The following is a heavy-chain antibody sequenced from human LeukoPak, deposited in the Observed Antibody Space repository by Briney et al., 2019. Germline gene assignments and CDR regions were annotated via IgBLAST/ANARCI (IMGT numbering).Heavy chain of an antibody. CDR1: GYTFTGYY. V-gene: IGHV1-2*02. Sequence: ASVKVSCKASGYTFTGYYMHWVRQAPGQGLERMGWINPNSGGTNYAQKFQGRVTMTTDTSTSTAYMELRSLRSDDTAVYYCARDINTAMVTGDAFDIWGQGTKITVSS. J-gene: IGHJ3*02. CDR3: ARDINTAMVTGDAFDI. D-gene: IGHD5-18*01. CDR2: INPNSGGT.